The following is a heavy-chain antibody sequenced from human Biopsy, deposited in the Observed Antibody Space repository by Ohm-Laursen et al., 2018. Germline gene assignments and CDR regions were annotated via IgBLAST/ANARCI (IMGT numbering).Heavy chain of an antibody. CDR3: ARGSNEYGGLYFPH. Sequence: LSLTCIVSGGSFTGHYWTWIRQPPGKGLEWIGHISHTGYTSYKSSLKSRVTISLDTSRKHFSLRLTSLAAADTAVYYCARGSNEYGGLYFPHWGQGTLVTVSS. J-gene: IGHJ1*01. CDR1: GGSFTGHY. CDR2: ISHTGYT. D-gene: IGHD4-23*01. V-gene: IGHV4-59*11.